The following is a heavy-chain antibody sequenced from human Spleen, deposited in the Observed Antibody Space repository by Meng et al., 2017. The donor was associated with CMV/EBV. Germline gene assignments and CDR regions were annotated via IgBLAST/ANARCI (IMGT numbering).Heavy chain of an antibody. Sequence: FSSYGMHWVRQAPGKGLEWVAFIRYDGSNKYYADSVKGRFTISRDNSKNTLYLQMNSLRAEDTAVYYCAKDPSPTSSGYYYEAYFDYWGQGTLVTVSS. V-gene: IGHV3-30*02. J-gene: IGHJ4*02. CDR3: AKDPSPTSSGYYYEAYFDY. CDR1: FSSYG. D-gene: IGHD3-22*01. CDR2: IRYDGSNK.